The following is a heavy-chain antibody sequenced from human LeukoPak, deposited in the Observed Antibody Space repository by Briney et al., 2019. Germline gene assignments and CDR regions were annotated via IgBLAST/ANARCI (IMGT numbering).Heavy chain of an antibody. CDR1: GFTFSSYG. CDR2: IKTKSNGGTA. CDR3: TTDGEFFDY. Sequence: GRSLRLSCAASGFTFSSYGMHWVRQAPRKGLEWVGRIKTKSNGGTADYAAPVKGRFTISRDDSKNTLYLQVNSLKIEDTGVYYCTTDGEFFDYWGQGTLVTVSS. J-gene: IGHJ4*02. V-gene: IGHV3-15*01.